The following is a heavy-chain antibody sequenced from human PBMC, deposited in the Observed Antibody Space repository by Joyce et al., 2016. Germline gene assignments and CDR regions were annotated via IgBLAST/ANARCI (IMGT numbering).Heavy chain of an antibody. CDR3: ARSQWLAPLMY. V-gene: IGHV4-34*01. CDR2: LNNSGVT. J-gene: IGHJ4*02. D-gene: IGHD6-19*01. Sequence: QVQLQQWGAGLLKPSETLSLTCAVSGGPFRGFFWTWVRQAPGKGLEWIGDLNNSGVTNYNPSLKTRVTFSVDTSKNQFALKLTSLSAADTAVYYCARSQWLAPLMYWGQGTPVTVSS. CDR1: GGPFRGFF.